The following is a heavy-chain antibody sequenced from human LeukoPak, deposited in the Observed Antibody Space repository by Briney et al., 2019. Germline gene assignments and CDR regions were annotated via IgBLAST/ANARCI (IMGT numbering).Heavy chain of an antibody. D-gene: IGHD5-12*01. Sequence: PGGSLRLSCVASGFTFSNTWMNWVRQAPGKGLEWVGRIKGEIDGGATDYAAPVQDRFTISRDDSQATLYLQMNSLKTEDTAVYYCTTGGSVIVAGTRAFDIWGQGTMVTVSS. J-gene: IGHJ3*02. CDR1: GFTFSNTW. CDR2: IKGEIDGGAT. CDR3: TTGGSVIVAGTRAFDI. V-gene: IGHV3-15*07.